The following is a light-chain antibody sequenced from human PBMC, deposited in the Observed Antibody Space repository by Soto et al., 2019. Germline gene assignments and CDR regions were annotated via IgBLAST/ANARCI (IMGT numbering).Light chain of an antibody. CDR1: SSDIGSHDY. CDR3: TSYTSNTALV. V-gene: IGLV2-14*01. Sequence: QSAPTQPASVSGSPGQSITISCTGTSSDIGSHDYVSWYQHHPGKAPKLIIYEVTNRPSGVSDRFSGSKSGSTASLTISGVQAEDEADYHCTSYTSNTALVFGTGTKLTVL. CDR2: EVT. J-gene: IGLJ1*01.